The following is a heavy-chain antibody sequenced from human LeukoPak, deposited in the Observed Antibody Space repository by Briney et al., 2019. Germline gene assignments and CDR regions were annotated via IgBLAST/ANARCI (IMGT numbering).Heavy chain of an antibody. CDR3: AREGATYYYDTSGYPDAFDI. CDR2: IGDSDSTR. Sequence: PGGSLRLSCVASGFTFSSYEMNWVRQAPGKGLEWVSYIGDSDSTRYYADSVKGRFTISRDNAKKSLYLQMNSLRAEDTAVYYCAREGATYYYDTSGYPDAFDIWGQGTMVTVSS. V-gene: IGHV3-48*03. CDR1: GFTFSSYE. J-gene: IGHJ3*02. D-gene: IGHD3-22*01.